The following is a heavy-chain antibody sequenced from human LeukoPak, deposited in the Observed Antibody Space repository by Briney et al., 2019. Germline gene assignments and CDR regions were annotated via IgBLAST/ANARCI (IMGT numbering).Heavy chain of an antibody. Sequence: PSETLSLTCTVSGGPISSGSYYWSWIRQPAGKGLEWIGRIYMSGSTNYNPSLKSRVTMSVDTSKNQFSLKLSSVTAADTAVYYCARGLGLVAAGIYWGQGILVTVSS. V-gene: IGHV4-61*02. CDR3: ARGLGLVAAGIY. CDR2: IYMSGST. D-gene: IGHD6-13*01. J-gene: IGHJ4*02. CDR1: GGPISSGSYY.